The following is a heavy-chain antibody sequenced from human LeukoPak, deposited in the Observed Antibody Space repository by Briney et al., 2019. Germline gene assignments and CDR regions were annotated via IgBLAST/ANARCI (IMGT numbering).Heavy chain of an antibody. CDR2: ISYDGSNK. Sequence: SGGSLRLSWAAAGFTFSSYGMHWVRQAAGKGLEWVAVISYDGSNKYYANSVKGRFTRARDNYKNTLYLKMNGLRAEDTAVYYCAKEESGYDSRYYGMDVWGQGTTVTVSS. CDR1: GFTFSSYG. D-gene: IGHD5-12*01. CDR3: AKEESGYDSRYYGMDV. V-gene: IGHV3-30*18. J-gene: IGHJ6*02.